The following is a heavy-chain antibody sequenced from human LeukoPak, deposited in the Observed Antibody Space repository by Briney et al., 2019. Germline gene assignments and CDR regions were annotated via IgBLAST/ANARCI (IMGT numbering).Heavy chain of an antibody. J-gene: IGHJ4*02. CDR1: GFSLTTSGVG. V-gene: IGHV2-5*02. CDR2: IYWDDDK. D-gene: IGHD3-22*01. Sequence: ESGPTLVNPTQTLTLTCTFSGFSLTTSGVGVGWIRQPPGKALEWLAVIYWDDDKRYSPSLKSRLTITKDTSKNQVVLTMTNMDPVDTATYYCAHSRYYYHGSGYDYEYWGQGTLVTVSS. CDR3: AHSRYYYHGSGYDYEY.